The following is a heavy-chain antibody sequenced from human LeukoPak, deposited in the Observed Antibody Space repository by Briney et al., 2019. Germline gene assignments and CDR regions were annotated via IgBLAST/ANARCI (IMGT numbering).Heavy chain of an antibody. V-gene: IGHV4-59*12. CDR1: GGSISGYD. J-gene: IGHJ6*02. CDR3: ASKHQAGSRGYYYYYGMDV. Sequence: SETLSLTCTVSGGSISGYDWSWIRQPPGKGLEWIGWIYSSGGAKYNPPLKSRVTISVDTSKNQFSLKLSFVTAADTAVYYCASKHQAGSRGYYYYYGMDVWGQGTTVTVSS. D-gene: IGHD6-19*01. CDR2: IYSSGGA.